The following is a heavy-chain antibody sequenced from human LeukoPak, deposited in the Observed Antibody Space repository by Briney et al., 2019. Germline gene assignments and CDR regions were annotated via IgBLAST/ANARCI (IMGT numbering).Heavy chain of an antibody. J-gene: IGHJ6*03. CDR2: IRYDGSNK. CDR3: AKGSKAVVFTRDHYMDV. V-gene: IGHV3-30*02. D-gene: IGHD3-22*01. Sequence: GGSLRLSCVASGFTFSSYGMHWVRQAPGKGLEWVAFIRYDGSNKYYADSVKGRFTISRDNSKNTLYLQMNSLRAEDTAVYYCAKGSKAVVFTRDHYMDVWGKGSRSPSP. CDR1: GFTFSSYG.